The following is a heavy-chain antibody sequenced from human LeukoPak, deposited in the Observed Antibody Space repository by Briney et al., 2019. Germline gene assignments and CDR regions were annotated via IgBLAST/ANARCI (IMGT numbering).Heavy chain of an antibody. CDR1: GYTFTSYY. V-gene: IGHV1-46*01. Sequence: ASVKLSCKASGYTFTSYYMHWVRQAPGQGLEWMGLINPSGGSTSYAQKFQGRVTITRDTSTSTVYMELSSLRSEDTAVYYCARGAAPADPIDYWGQGTLVTVSS. D-gene: IGHD6-25*01. CDR3: ARGAAPADPIDY. J-gene: IGHJ4*02. CDR2: INPSGGST.